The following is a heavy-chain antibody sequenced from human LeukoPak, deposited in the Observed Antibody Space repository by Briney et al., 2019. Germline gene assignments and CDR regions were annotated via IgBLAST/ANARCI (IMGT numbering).Heavy chain of an antibody. D-gene: IGHD1-26*01. CDR1: GFTFSSYA. CDR3: AKNRGGSYYSGSDY. CDR2: VRGSDAGT. J-gene: IGHJ4*02. V-gene: IGHV3-23*01. Sequence: GGSLRLSCAASGFTFSSYAMNWVRQAPGKGLEWVSAVRGSDAGTSYADSVKGRFSISRDNSKNTLYLQMNSLRAEDTAVYYCAKNRGGSYYSGSDYWGQGTLVTVSS.